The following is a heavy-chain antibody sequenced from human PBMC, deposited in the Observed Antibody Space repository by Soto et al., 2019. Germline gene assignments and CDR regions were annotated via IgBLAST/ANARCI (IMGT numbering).Heavy chain of an antibody. V-gene: IGHV4-30-2*01. D-gene: IGHD2-15*01. CDR3: ARGEYCSGGSCYSFSGSGMDV. J-gene: IGHJ6*02. CDR1: GGSISSGGYS. CDR2: IYHSGST. Sequence: QLQLQESGSGLVKPSQTLSLTCAVSGGSISSGGYSWSWIRQPPGKGLEWIGYIYHSGSTYYNPSLQSRVTISVDRSKNQFSLKLSSVTAADTAVYYCARGEYCSGGSCYSFSGSGMDVWGQGTTVTVSS.